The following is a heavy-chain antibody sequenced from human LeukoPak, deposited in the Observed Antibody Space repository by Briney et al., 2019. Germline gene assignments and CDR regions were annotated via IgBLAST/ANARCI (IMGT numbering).Heavy chain of an antibody. D-gene: IGHD1-7*01. CDR1: GGTFSSYA. CDR3: ARVELELHAFDI. V-gene: IGHV1-69*13. Sequence: SVKDSCKASGGTFSSYAISWVRQAPGQGLEWMGGIIPIFGTANYAQKFQGRVTITADESTSTAYMELSSLRSEDTAVYYCARVELELHAFDIWGQGTMVTVSS. CDR2: IIPIFGTA. J-gene: IGHJ3*02.